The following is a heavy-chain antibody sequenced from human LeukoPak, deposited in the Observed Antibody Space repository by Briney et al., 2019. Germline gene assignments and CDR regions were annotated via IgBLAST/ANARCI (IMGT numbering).Heavy chain of an antibody. CDR2: IRHDGREK. D-gene: IGHD1-26*01. Sequence: GGSLRLSCAASGFTFSSYWMSWVRQAPGKGLEWVANIRHDGREKYYVDSVKGRFTISRDNTKNSLYLQMNSLSAEDTAVYYCARRDSGSYSLPFDHWGQGTLVTVSS. V-gene: IGHV3-7*05. CDR3: ARRDSGSYSLPFDH. CDR1: GFTFSSYW. J-gene: IGHJ4*02.